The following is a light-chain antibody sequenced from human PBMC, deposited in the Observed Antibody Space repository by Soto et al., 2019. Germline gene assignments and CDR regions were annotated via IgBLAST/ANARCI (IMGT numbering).Light chain of an antibody. CDR3: QQLDNYPLT. CDR2: AAS. V-gene: IGKV1-9*01. Sequence: DIQLTQSPSSLSASVGDRVTITCRASQGIYSHLAWYQEEPGKAPKLLIYAASTLQSGVPSRFSGSGSGTEFTLTISSLQPEDFATYYCQQLDNYPLTFGGGTKVEIK. J-gene: IGKJ4*01. CDR1: QGIYSH.